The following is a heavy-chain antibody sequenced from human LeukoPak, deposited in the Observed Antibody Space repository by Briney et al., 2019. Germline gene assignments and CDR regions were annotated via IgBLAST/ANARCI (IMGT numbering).Heavy chain of an antibody. Sequence: PGGSLRLSCAASGFTFSSYAMSWVRQAPGKGLERVSAISGSGGSTYYADSVKGRFTISRDNSKNTLYLQMNSLRAEDTAVYYCAKGIVDYGGTGVFYYYYMDVWGKGTTVTVSS. V-gene: IGHV3-23*01. CDR3: AKGIVDYGGTGVFYYYYMDV. CDR1: GFTFSSYA. CDR2: ISGSGGST. J-gene: IGHJ6*03. D-gene: IGHD4-23*01.